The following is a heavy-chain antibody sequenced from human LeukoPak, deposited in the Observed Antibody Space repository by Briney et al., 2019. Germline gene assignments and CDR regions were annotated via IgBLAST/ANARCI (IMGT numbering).Heavy chain of an antibody. CDR1: GGSFSGYY. J-gene: IGHJ4*02. Sequence: PSETLSLTCAVYGGSFSGYYWSWIRQPPGKGLEWIGEINHSGSTNYNPSLKSRVTISVDTSKNQLSLKLSSVTAADTAVYYCARAPRRVAVAGSRYRLGTFDYWGQGTLVTVSS. CDR3: ARAPRRVAVAGSRYRLGTFDY. V-gene: IGHV4-34*01. CDR2: INHSGST. D-gene: IGHD6-19*01.